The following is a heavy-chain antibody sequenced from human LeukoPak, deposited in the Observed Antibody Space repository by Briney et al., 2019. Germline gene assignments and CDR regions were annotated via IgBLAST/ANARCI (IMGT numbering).Heavy chain of an antibody. CDR3: ARVAKTGYSSSSDYFDY. D-gene: IGHD6-6*01. Sequence: PAESLKISCKGSGYDFPSYWIGWVRQMPGKGLEWMGIIYPGDSDTRYTPSFQCQVTISADKSINTAYLQWSRLKASDTAMYYCARVAKTGYSSSSDYFDYWGQGTLVTVSS. CDR1: GYDFPSYW. V-gene: IGHV5-51*01. J-gene: IGHJ4*02. CDR2: IYPGDSDT.